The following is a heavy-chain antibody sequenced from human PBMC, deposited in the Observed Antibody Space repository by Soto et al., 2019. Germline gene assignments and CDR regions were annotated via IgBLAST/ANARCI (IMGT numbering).Heavy chain of an antibody. CDR2: IISILDIP. J-gene: IGHJ4*02. CDR3: ARENGTSSLDY. V-gene: IGHV1-69*02. Sequence: QVQLVQSGAEVKKPGSSVKVSCEASGGTVSAYTINWVRQAPGQGLEWMGRIISILDIPNYAQKFQGRLTIIADTSTSTTYMELRNLRSEDTATCYCARENGTSSLDYWGQGTLVTVSS. CDR1: GGTVSAYT. D-gene: IGHD6-6*01.